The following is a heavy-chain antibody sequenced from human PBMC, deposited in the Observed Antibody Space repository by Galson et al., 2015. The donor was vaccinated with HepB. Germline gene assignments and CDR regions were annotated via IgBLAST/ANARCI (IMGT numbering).Heavy chain of an antibody. CDR2: ISSNGRST. V-gene: IGHV3-64D*06. D-gene: IGHD3-16*01. Sequence: SLRLSCAASGFTFRSYAMHWVRQAPGKGLEYVSGISSNGRSTYYGDSVKGRFTISRDNSKNTLYFQMNSLRAEDTAVYYCVKDLSYAPTGMDVWGQGTTVTVSS. CDR1: GFTFRSYA. CDR3: VKDLSYAPTGMDV. J-gene: IGHJ6*02.